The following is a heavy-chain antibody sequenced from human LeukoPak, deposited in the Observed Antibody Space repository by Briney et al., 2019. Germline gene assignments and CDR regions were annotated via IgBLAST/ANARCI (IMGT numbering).Heavy chain of an antibody. V-gene: IGHV4-39*01. CDR3: ARPTFSGYYSGPFDI. D-gene: IGHD3-22*01. Sequence: PSETLSLTCTVSGGSISSSYWSWIRQPPGKGLEWIGSIYYSGSTYYNPSLKSRVTISVDTSKNQFSLKLSSVTAADTAVYFCARPTFSGYYSGPFDIWGQGTIVTVSS. CDR1: GGSISSSY. J-gene: IGHJ3*02. CDR2: IYYSGST.